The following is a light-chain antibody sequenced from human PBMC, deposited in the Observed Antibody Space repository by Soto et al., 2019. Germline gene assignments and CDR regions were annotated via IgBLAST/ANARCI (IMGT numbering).Light chain of an antibody. V-gene: IGKV3-11*01. CDR1: QSVRNN. J-gene: IGKJ5*01. CDR2: GAF. CDR3: QQRSNWIT. Sequence: ETVMTQSPATLSVSPGERATLSCRASQSVRNNLAWYQQKPGQAPRLLIFGAFIRATGIPARFSGSGSGTDFTLTISSLEPEDFAIYYCQQRSNWITFGQGTRLEIK.